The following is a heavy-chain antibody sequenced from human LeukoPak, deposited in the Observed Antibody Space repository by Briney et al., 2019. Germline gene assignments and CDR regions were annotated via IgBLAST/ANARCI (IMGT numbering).Heavy chain of an antibody. D-gene: IGHD3-22*01. CDR3: AREVADHSSGAFDI. V-gene: IGHV4-39*07. J-gene: IGHJ4*02. Sequence: ASETLSLTCTVSGGSISSSSYYWGWIRQPPGKGLEWIGSIYYSGSTYYNPSLKSRVTISVDTSKNQFSLKLSSVTAADTAVYYCAREVADHSSGAFDIWGQGTLVTVSS. CDR1: GGSISSSSYY. CDR2: IYYSGST.